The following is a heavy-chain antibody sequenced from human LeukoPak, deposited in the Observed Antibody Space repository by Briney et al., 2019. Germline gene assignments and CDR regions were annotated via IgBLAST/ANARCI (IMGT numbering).Heavy chain of an antibody. CDR3: ARERYCSSTSCYKGWFDP. CDR1: GYSISSGYY. CDR2: IYHSGST. V-gene: IGHV4-38-2*02. J-gene: IGHJ5*02. Sequence: PSETLSPTCTVSGYSISSGYYWGWLRPPPGKGLEWFGIIYHSGSTYYNPSLKRRVTISVDTSKNQFSLKLSSVTAADTAVYYCARERYCSSTSCYKGWFDPWGQGTLVTVSS. D-gene: IGHD2-2*02.